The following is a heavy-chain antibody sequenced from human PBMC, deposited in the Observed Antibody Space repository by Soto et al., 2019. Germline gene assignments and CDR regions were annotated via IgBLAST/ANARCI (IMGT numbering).Heavy chain of an antibody. D-gene: IGHD6-13*01. Sequence: DVQLVESGGGLFQPGGSLRLSCAASGFSFSNWWMHWVRQAAGKGLVWVSRIKGDGSRTNYADSVKGRFTVSRDNAKNTVYLQVNSLRVEDTAVYYCAKDLHDAAADYWGQGPLVTVSS. CDR3: AKDLHDAAADY. CDR2: IKGDGSRT. CDR1: GFSFSNWW. V-gene: IGHV3-74*01. J-gene: IGHJ4*02.